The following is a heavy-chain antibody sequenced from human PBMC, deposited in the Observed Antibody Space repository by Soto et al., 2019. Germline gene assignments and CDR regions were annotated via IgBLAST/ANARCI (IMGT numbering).Heavy chain of an antibody. D-gene: IGHD6-13*01. CDR3: ARFAKEENPKLESWYAFDF. CDR1: GVSISSGNW. CDR2: IFHDGTS. J-gene: IGHJ4*02. V-gene: IGHV4-4*02. Sequence: SETLSLTCAVSGVSISSGNWWTCVRQTPQRGLEYIGEIFHDGTSYNPSLESRVAMSVDTSKNEFTLKVNSVTAADTAIYYCARFAKEENPKLESWYAFDFWGRGTLVTVSS.